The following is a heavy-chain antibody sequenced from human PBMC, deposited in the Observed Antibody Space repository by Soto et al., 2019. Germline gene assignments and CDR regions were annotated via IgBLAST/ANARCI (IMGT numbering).Heavy chain of an antibody. CDR2: INPATGAA. CDR1: GYPVTAYY. CDR3: ARGGGVGVAGSAAFDM. J-gene: IGHJ3*02. Sequence: QLHLVQSGAVVKKPGASVTVSCSASGYPVTAYYMHWVRQAPGRGLEWMGGINPATGAAKYTQTLQGRVTMTRDTSTSTVFMELSGLTSEDTAVFYCARGGGVGVAGSAAFDMWGQGTLVTVSP. D-gene: IGHD3-3*01. V-gene: IGHV1-2*02.